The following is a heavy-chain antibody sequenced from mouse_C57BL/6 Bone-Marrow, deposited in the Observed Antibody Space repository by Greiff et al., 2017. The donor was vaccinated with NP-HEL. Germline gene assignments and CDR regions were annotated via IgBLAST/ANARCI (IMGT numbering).Heavy chain of an antibody. V-gene: IGHV1-81*01. J-gene: IGHJ2*01. Sequence: VQLQESGAELARPGASVKLSCKASGYTFTSYGISWVKQRTGQGLEWIGEIYPRSGNTYYNEKFKGKATLTADESSSTAYMELRSLTSEDSAVYFCARSDYYYYGSSPFDYWGQGTTLTVSS. CDR2: IYPRSGNT. D-gene: IGHD1-1*01. CDR1: GYTFTSYG. CDR3: ARSDYYYYGSSPFDY.